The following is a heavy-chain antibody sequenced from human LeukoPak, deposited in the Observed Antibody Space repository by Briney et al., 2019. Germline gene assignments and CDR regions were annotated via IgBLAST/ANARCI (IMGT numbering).Heavy chain of an antibody. J-gene: IGHJ4*02. D-gene: IGHD2-2*02. V-gene: IGHV3-23*01. CDR2: ISSSGGSA. CDR3: AKSLFLGYCRSTSCYISSDY. CDR1: GFIFNNYG. Sequence: GGSLRLSCAASGFIFNNYGLIWVRQAPGKGLEWVSLISSSGGSAYYADSVKGRFTISRDNSKNTLYLQMNSLRAEDTAVYYCAKSLFLGYCRSTSCYISSDYWGQGTLVTVSS.